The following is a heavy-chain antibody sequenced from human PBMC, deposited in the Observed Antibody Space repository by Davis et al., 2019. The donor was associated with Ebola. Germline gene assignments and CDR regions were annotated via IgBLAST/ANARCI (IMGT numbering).Heavy chain of an antibody. D-gene: IGHD3-22*01. Sequence: PSETLSLTCAVYGGSFSGYYWSWIRQPPGKGLEWIGEINHSGSTNYNPSLKSRVTISVDTSKNQFSLKLSSVTAADTAVYYCAREGYVLDSSGPPYGMDVWGQGTTVTVSS. CDR3: AREGYVLDSSGPPYGMDV. CDR1: GGSFSGYY. J-gene: IGHJ6*02. CDR2: INHSGST. V-gene: IGHV4-34*01.